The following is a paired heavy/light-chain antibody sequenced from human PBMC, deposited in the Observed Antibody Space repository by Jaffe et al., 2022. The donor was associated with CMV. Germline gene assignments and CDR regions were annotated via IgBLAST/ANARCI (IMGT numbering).Heavy chain of an antibody. CDR1: GFRFGNFA. CDR2: ITYNGGDL. J-gene: IGHJ3*01. V-gene: IGHV3-9*01. D-gene: IGHD3-16*01. CDR3: AKGLGAYRHVGFDV. Sequence: VQLVESGGGLVQPGRSLRLSCSASGFRFGNFAMHWVRQVPGKGLECVSSITYNGGDLSYADSVKGRFTISRDDAQNTLYLHMTSLRPEDTAQYFCAKGLGAYRHVGFDVWGPGTTVSVSS.
Light chain of an antibody. Sequence: QSVLTQPPSVSGAPGQRVTISCTGGTSNIGANFDVHWYQQLPGIAPKLLIFNNNIRPSGVPDRFSGSKSGTSGSLAITGLQADDEADYYCQSYDWDLRAPVFGGGTKLTVL. CDR3: QSYDWDLRAPV. V-gene: IGLV1-40*01. CDR1: TSNIGANFD. CDR2: NNN. J-gene: IGLJ2*01.